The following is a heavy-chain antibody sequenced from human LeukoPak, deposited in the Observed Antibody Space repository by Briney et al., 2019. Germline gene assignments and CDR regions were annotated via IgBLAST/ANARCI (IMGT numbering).Heavy chain of an antibody. CDR3: AKLGKTENHYGSGRFSYYYYMDV. D-gene: IGHD3-10*01. Sequence: GGSLRLSCAASGFTLSSYGMHWVRQAPGKGLEWVAFISHDENYKYYADSVKGRFTISRDNAKNSLYLQMNSLRAEDTAVYYCAKLGKTENHYGSGRFSYYYYMDVWGKGTTVTISS. CDR1: GFTLSSYG. V-gene: IGHV3-30*18. CDR2: ISHDENYK. J-gene: IGHJ6*03.